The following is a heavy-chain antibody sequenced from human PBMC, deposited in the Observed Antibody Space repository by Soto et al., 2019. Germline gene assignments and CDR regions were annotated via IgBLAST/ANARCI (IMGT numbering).Heavy chain of an antibody. J-gene: IGHJ4*02. CDR3: ERGEERVVMPSGD. CDR2: IYYSGST. CDR1: GGSISSYY. D-gene: IGHD3-16*01. Sequence: PSETLSLTCTVSGGSISSYYWSWIRQPPGKGLEWIGYIYYSGSTNYNPSLKSRVTISVDTSKNQFSLKLTSVNAADTAVYYCERGEERVVMPSGDWGQGTLVTVS. V-gene: IGHV4-59*01.